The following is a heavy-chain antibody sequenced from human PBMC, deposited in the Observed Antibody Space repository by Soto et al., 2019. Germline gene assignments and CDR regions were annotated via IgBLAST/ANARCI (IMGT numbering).Heavy chain of an antibody. V-gene: IGHV4-39*01. CDR2: IYYSGST. J-gene: IGHJ3*02. D-gene: IGHD6-6*01. Sequence: QLQLQESGPGLVKPSETLSLTCTVSGGSISSSSYYWGWIRQPPGKGLEWIGSIYYSGSTYYNPSLKRXXTXSXXTSKPQFSLRLSSVTAADTAVYYCARPILSDAVDIWGQGTMVTVSS. CDR1: GGSISSSSYY. CDR3: ARPILSDAVDI.